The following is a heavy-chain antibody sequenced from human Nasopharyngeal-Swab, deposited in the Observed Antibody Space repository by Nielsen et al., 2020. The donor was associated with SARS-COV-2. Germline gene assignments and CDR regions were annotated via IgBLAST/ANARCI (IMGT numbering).Heavy chain of an antibody. V-gene: IGHV3-53*01. CDR1: GFTVSSNY. Sequence: GGSLRLSCAASGFTVSSNYMSWVRQAPGQGLEWVSVIYSGGSTYYADSVKGRFTISRDNSKNTLYLQMNSLRAEDTAVYYCARAKWLRANFDYWGQGTLVTVSS. CDR2: IYSGGST. CDR3: ARAKWLRANFDY. D-gene: IGHD5-12*01. J-gene: IGHJ4*02.